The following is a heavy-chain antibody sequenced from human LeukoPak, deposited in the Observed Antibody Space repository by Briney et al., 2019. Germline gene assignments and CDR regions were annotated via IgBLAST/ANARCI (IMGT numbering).Heavy chain of an antibody. CDR1: GYTLTELS. CDR2: FDPEDGET. J-gene: IGHJ4*02. CDR3: ATSSVTYWNYYFDY. D-gene: IGHD1-7*01. V-gene: IGHV1-24*01. Sequence: GASVKVSCKVSGYTLTELSMHWVRQAPGKGLEWMGGFDPEDGETIYAQKFQGRVTMTEDTSIDTAYMELSSLRSEDTAVYYCATSSVTYWNYYFDYWGQGTLVTVSS.